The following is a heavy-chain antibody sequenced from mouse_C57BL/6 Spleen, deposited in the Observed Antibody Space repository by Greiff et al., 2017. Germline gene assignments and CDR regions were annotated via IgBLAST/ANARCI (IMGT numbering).Heavy chain of an antibody. Sequence: VQLQQPGAELVKPGASVKLSCKASGYTFTSYWMHWVKQRPGQGLEWIGMIHPNSGSTNYNEKFKSKATLTVDKSSSTAYMQLSSLTSEDSAVYYCATITTVVSGAMDYWGQGTSVTVSS. CDR3: ATITTVVSGAMDY. J-gene: IGHJ4*01. D-gene: IGHD1-1*01. CDR2: IHPNSGST. V-gene: IGHV1-64*01. CDR1: GYTFTSYW.